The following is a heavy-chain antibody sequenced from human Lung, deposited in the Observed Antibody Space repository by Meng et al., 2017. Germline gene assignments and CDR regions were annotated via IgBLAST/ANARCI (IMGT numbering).Heavy chain of an antibody. Sequence: QGQLQPWGAGLLQPSETLSLTCVVSGGSFSDYYWSWIRQPPGKGLEWIGEINHSGSTNYNPSLESRATISVDTSQNNLSLKLSSVTAADSAVYYCARGPTTMAHDFDYWGQGTLVTVSS. V-gene: IGHV4-34*01. CDR2: INHSGST. D-gene: IGHD4-11*01. CDR3: ARGPTTMAHDFDY. J-gene: IGHJ4*02. CDR1: GGSFSDYY.